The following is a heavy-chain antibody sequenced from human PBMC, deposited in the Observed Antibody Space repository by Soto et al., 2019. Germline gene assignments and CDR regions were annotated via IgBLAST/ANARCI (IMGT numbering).Heavy chain of an antibody. CDR1: GYTFTSYD. CDR2: MNPNSGNT. Sequence: QVQMVQSGAEVKKPGASVKVSCKASGYTFTSYDINCVRQATGQELEWMGWMNPNSGNTGYAEKFQGRVTMTRNTSISTAYMELSSLRSEDPAVYFCASGLPPDIVLNYWGQGTLVTVSS. D-gene: IGHD2-8*01. CDR3: ASGLPPDIVLNY. V-gene: IGHV1-8*01. J-gene: IGHJ4*02.